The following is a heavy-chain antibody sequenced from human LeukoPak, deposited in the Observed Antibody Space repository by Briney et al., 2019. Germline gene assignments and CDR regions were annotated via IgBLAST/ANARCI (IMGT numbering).Heavy chain of an antibody. J-gene: IGHJ6*02. CDR3: ARPLGTTGYYYYGMDV. V-gene: IGHV1-2*02. CDR1: GYTFTGYY. Sequence: ASVKVSCKASGYTFTGYYMHWVRQAPGQGLEWMGWINPNSGGTNYAQKFQGRVTMTRDTSISTAYMELSRLRSDDTAVYYCARPLGTTGYYYYGMDVWGQGTTVTVSS. D-gene: IGHD1-1*01. CDR2: INPNSGGT.